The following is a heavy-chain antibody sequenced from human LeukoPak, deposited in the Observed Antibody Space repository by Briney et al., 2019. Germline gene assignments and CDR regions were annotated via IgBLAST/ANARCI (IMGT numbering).Heavy chain of an antibody. CDR2: IYSGGNT. V-gene: IGHV3-66*01. CDR3: ARAPHPDYFDY. CDR1: GFTVSINS. J-gene: IGHJ4*02. Sequence: GGSLRLSCTVSGFTVSINSMSWVRQAPGKGLEWVSFIYSGGNTHYSDSVKGRFTISRDNSKNTLYLQMNSLRAEDTAVYYCARAPHPDYFDYWGQGTLVTVSS.